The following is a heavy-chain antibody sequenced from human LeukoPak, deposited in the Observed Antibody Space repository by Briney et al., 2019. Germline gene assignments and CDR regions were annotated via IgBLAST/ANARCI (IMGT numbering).Heavy chain of an antibody. V-gene: IGHV1-69*05. J-gene: IGHJ5*02. CDR2: IIPIFGTA. D-gene: IGHD1-26*01. Sequence: ASVKVSCKASGGTFSSYAISWVRQAPGQGLEWMGGIIPIFGTANYAQKFQGRVTITTDESTSTAYMELSSLRSEDTAVYYCARVTSNTYYDWFDPWGQGTLVTVSS. CDR3: ARVTSNTYYDWFDP. CDR1: GGTFSSYA.